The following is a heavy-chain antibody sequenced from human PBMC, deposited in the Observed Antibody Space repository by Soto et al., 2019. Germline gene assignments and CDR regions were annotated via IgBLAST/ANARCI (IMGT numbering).Heavy chain of an antibody. CDR3: ARPGFWSGYYPPTSNWFDP. Sequence: QVQLVQSGAEVKKPGSSVKVSCKASGGTFSSYAISWVRQAPGQGLEWMGGIIPIFGTANYAQKFQGRVTITADESTSTAYMELSSLRSEDTAVYYCARPGFWSGYYPPTSNWFDPWGQRTLVTVSS. CDR1: GGTFSSYA. CDR2: IIPIFGTA. V-gene: IGHV1-69*01. J-gene: IGHJ5*02. D-gene: IGHD3-3*01.